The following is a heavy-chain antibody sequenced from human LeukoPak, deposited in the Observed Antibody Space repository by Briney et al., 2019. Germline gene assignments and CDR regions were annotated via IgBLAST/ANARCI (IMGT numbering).Heavy chain of an antibody. D-gene: IGHD2-8*02. J-gene: IGHJ4*02. CDR1: GFTFSDQY. CDR3: TKGGYNTSWYWFF. V-gene: IGHV3-11*06. CDR2: ISSRSNDI. Sequence: PGGSLRLSCAASGFTFSDQYMTWIRQAPGKXXXXXAQISSRSNDINYADSVKGRFTISRDNAKNSVYLQMNSLRVEDTAVYYCTKGGYNTSWYWFFWGQGTLVIVSS.